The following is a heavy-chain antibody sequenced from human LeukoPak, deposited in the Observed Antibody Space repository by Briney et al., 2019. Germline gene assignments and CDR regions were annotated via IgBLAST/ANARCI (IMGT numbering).Heavy chain of an antibody. CDR2: FSGSVDTT. D-gene: IGHD2-15*01. CDR1: GFTFTTYA. CDR3: AKAAAGTCSGARCYYFDS. J-gene: IGHJ4*02. V-gene: IGHV3-23*01. Sequence: PGGSLRLSCAASGFTFTTYAISWVRQTPGKGLEWVSTFSGSVDTTYHADSVKGRFTISRDNSKNTVYLQMNSLRAEDTAVYYCAKAAAGTCSGARCYYFDSWGQGTPVIVSS.